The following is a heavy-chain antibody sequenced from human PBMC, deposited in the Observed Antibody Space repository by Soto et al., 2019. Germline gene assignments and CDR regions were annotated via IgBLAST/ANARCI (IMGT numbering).Heavy chain of an antibody. CDR2: ISYDGSNK. J-gene: IGHJ6*02. V-gene: IGHV3-30-3*01. CDR1: GFTFSSYA. Sequence: GGSLRLSCAASGFTFSSYAMHWVRQAPGKGLEWVAVISYDGSNKYYADSVKGRFTISRDNSKNTLYLQMNSLRAEDTAVYYCAGVRIAARPAYYYYGMDVWGQGTTVTVSS. D-gene: IGHD6-6*01. CDR3: AGVRIAARPAYYYYGMDV.